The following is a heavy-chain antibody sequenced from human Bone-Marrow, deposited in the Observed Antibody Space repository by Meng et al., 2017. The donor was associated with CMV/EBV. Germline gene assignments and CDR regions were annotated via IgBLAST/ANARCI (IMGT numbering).Heavy chain of an antibody. CDR2: IYPGDSDT. D-gene: IGHD1-26*01. CDR1: GYTFTGYY. CDR3: ARHSLWELHIDY. V-gene: IGHV5-51*01. J-gene: IGHJ4*02. Sequence: KVSCKASGYTFTGYYMHWVRQMPGKGLEWMGIIYPGDSDTRYSPSFQGQVTISADKSISTAYLQWSSLKASDTAMYYCARHSLWELHIDYWGQGTLVTVSS.